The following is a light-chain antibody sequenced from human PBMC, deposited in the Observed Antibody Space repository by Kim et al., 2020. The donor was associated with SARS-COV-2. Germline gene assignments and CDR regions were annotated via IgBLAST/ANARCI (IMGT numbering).Light chain of an antibody. V-gene: IGKV1-39*01. CDR2: AAS. CDR1: QYISNY. CDR3: QQSYSNPPEYT. Sequence: IQMTQSPSSLYASVGDRVTITCRASQYISNYLNWYQQRPGKAPKVLIYAASILQSGVPPRFSGSGSGTDFTLTISSLQPEDFATYYCQQSYSNPPEYTFGQGTKLEI. J-gene: IGKJ2*01.